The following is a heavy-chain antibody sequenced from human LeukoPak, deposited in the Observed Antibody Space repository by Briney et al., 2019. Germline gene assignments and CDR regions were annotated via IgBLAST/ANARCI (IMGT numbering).Heavy chain of an antibody. CDR2: IYTSGNT. J-gene: IGHJ5*02. D-gene: IGHD4-17*01. Sequence: SETLSLTCTVSGGSLSSYYWSWIRQSAGKGLEWIGRIYTSGNTHYNPSLKCRVTMSLDMSNNQFSLKVTSVTAADTARYYCARSADYGIYNWFDPWGPGTLVTVSS. CDR1: GGSLSSYY. CDR3: ARSADYGIYNWFDP. V-gene: IGHV4-4*07.